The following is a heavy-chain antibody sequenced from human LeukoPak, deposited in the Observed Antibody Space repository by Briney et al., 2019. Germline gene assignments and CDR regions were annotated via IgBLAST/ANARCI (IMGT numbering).Heavy chain of an antibody. CDR1: GGSISSYY. CDR3: ARVSSKPPHIWFDP. J-gene: IGHJ5*02. Sequence: SETLSLTCTVSGGSISSYYWSWIRQPPGKGLEWIGYIYYSGSTNYNPSLKSRVTISVDTSKNQFSLRLSSVTAADTAVYYCARVSSKPPHIWFDPWGQGTLVTVSS. V-gene: IGHV4-59*01. D-gene: IGHD4-11*01. CDR2: IYYSGST.